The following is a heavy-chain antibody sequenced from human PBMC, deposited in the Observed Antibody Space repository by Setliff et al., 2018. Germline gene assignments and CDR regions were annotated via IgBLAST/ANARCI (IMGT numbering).Heavy chain of an antibody. CDR2: ISSSSSYI. Sequence: GGSLRLSCAASGFTFSSYSMNWVRQAPGKGLEWVSSISSSSSYIYYADSVKGRFTISRDNAKNSLDLQMNNLRDEDTAVYYCARDDSVVAATLNWFDPWGQGTLVTVSS. CDR3: ARDDSVVAATLNWFDP. V-gene: IGHV3-21*01. CDR1: GFTFSSYS. J-gene: IGHJ5*02. D-gene: IGHD2-15*01.